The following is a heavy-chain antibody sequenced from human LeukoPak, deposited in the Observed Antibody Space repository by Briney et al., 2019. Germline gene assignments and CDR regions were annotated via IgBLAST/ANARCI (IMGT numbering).Heavy chain of an antibody. D-gene: IGHD4-17*01. CDR1: GGTFSSYA. Sequence: SVKVSCKASGGTFSSYAISWVRQAPGRGLEWMGGIIPIFGTANYAQKFQGRVTITADESTSTAYMELSSLRSEDTAVYYCARGARSRVTTKFYFDYWGQGTLVTVSS. CDR3: ARGARSRVTTKFYFDY. J-gene: IGHJ4*02. V-gene: IGHV1-69*13. CDR2: IIPIFGTA.